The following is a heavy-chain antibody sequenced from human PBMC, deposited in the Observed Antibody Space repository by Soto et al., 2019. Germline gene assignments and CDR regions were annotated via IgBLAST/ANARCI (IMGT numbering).Heavy chain of an antibody. V-gene: IGHV1-18*01. D-gene: IGHD3-22*01. CDR3: ARGLDYYHSSGYHNWFDA. CDR1: GYTFTSYG. Sequence: ASVKVSCKASGYTFTSYGISWVRQAPGQGLEWMGWISAYNGNTNYAQKLQGRVTMTTDTSTSTAYMELRSLRSDDTAVYYCARGLDYYHSSGYHNWFDAWGQGTLVTVSS. CDR2: ISAYNGNT. J-gene: IGHJ5*02.